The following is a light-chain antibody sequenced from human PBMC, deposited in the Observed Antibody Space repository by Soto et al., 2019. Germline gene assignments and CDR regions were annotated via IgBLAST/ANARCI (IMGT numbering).Light chain of an antibody. J-gene: IGKJ5*01. V-gene: IGKV4-1*01. CDR3: QQYYNTPIT. CDR1: QSVLYSSSNNNY. Sequence: DIVMTQSPDSLAVSLGERATINCKSSQSVLYSSSNNNYLAWYQQKPGQPPKLLIYWASTRESGVPDRFSGSGSATDFTLTISSLQAEDVALYYCQQYYNTPITFGQGTRLEIK. CDR2: WAS.